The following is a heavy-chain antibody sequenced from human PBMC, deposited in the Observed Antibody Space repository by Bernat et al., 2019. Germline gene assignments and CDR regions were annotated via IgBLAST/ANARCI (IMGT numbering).Heavy chain of an antibody. J-gene: IGHJ3*01. Sequence: QVQLQESGPGLVKPSETLSLTCSVSDGSVTNYFWSWIRQPPGKGLEWLGYISHSGSTNYNPSLKSRIIMSIDTSKNQFSLRLSSVTAADPAVYFCARHLRTEINRAFDVWGQGTVVTVSS. V-gene: IGHV4-59*08. CDR2: ISHSGST. CDR3: ARHLRTEINRAFDV. D-gene: IGHD1-1*01. CDR1: DGSVTNYF.